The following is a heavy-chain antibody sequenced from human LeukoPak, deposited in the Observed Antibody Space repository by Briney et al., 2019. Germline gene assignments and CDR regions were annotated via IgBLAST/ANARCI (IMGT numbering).Heavy chain of an antibody. CDR2: IYHSGST. D-gene: IGHD3-16*01. CDR1: GGSISSGGYS. V-gene: IGHV4-30-2*01. J-gene: IGHJ5*02. CDR3: ARSPPGVWDNWFDP. Sequence: PSETLSLTCTVSGGSISSGGYSWSWIRQPPGKGLEWIGYIYHSGSTYYHPSLKSRVTISVDRSKNQFSLKLSSVTAADTAVYYCARSPPGVWDNWFDPWGQGTLVTVSS.